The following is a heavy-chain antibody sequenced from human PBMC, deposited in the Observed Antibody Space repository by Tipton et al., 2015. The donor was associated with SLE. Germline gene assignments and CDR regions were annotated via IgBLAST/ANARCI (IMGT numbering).Heavy chain of an antibody. CDR3: ARGEEYSSSYYFDY. CDR1: GGSISSYY. J-gene: IGHJ4*02. Sequence: LRLSCTVSGGSISSYYWSWIRQPPGKGLEWIGYIYYSGSTNYNPSLKSRVTISVDTSKNQFSLKLSSVTAADTAVYYCARGEEYSSSYYFDYWGQGTLVTVSS. CDR2: IYYSGST. V-gene: IGHV4-59*01. D-gene: IGHD6-6*01.